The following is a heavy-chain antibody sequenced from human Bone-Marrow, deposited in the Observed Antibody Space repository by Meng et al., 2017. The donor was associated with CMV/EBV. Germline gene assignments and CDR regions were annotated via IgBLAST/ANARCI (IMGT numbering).Heavy chain of an antibody. CDR3: ARDPRNKGLDP. CDR2: INGPATAV. Sequence: GESLKISCSASGFNFGGFYMVWVRQAPGKGLEWIPHINGPATAVYYANSVKGRFTISRDNAQNSLYLQMDSLRVEDSAVYYCARDPRNKGLDPWGQGTLVTVSS. J-gene: IGHJ5*02. V-gene: IGHV3-11*01. CDR1: GFNFGGFY.